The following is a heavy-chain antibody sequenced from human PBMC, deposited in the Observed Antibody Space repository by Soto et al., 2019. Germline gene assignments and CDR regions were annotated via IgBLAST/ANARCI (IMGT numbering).Heavy chain of an antibody. CDR1: GGTFSSYT. J-gene: IGHJ4*02. V-gene: IGHV1-69*02. CDR3: AADRTYCGGDCYVD. D-gene: IGHD2-21*02. Sequence: GASVKVSCKASGGTFSSYTISWVRQAPGQGLEWMGRIIPILGIANYAQKFQGRVTMTRDTSTSTAYMELSSLRSEDTAVYYCAADRTYCGGDCYVDWGQGTLVTVSS. CDR2: IIPILGIA.